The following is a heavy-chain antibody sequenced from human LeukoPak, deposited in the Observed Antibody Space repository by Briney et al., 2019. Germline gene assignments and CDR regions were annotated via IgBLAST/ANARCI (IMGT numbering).Heavy chain of an antibody. Sequence: PGGSLRLSCAASGFTFSSYSMNWVRQAPGKGLEWVAYISSSSRTIYYADSVKGRFTISRDNAKNSLYLQMNSLRAEDTAVYYCARGYMVRGVIRYFDYWGQGTLVTVSS. CDR1: GFTFSSYS. J-gene: IGHJ4*02. CDR2: ISSSSRTI. D-gene: IGHD3-10*01. V-gene: IGHV3-48*01. CDR3: ARGYMVRGVIRYFDY.